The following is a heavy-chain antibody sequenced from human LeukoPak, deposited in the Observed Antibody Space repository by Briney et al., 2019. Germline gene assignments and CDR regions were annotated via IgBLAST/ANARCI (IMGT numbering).Heavy chain of an antibody. CDR3: ANGDYPDY. J-gene: IGHJ4*02. CDR1: GFTFSSYE. CDR2: ISSSGSAK. D-gene: IGHD3-16*01. V-gene: IGHV3-48*03. Sequence: GGSLRLSCAASGFTFSSYEMNWVRQAPGKGLEWVSYISSSGSAKYYIDSVKGRFTISRDNAKNSLYLQMDSLKVEDTAVYYCANGDYPDYWGQGTLVTVPS.